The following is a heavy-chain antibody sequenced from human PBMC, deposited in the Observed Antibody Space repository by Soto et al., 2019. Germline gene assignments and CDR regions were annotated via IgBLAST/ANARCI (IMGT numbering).Heavy chain of an antibody. J-gene: IGHJ4*02. CDR3: ATDIKTGTARGKFAY. D-gene: IGHD1-1*01. CDR1: GFTFNNAW. Sequence: EVQLVESGGGLVNPGGSLRLSCAASGFTFNNAWMSWVRQAPGKGLEWVGRITSNTDGGTAAYAAHVNGRFTVSRDDSKTTVYLQRNSLKTEDTAGYYFATDIKTGTARGKFAYWGQGTLVTVSS. V-gene: IGHV3-15*01. CDR2: ITSNTDGGTA.